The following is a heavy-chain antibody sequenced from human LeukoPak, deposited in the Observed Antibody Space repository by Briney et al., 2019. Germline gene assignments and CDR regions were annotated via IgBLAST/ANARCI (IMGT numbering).Heavy chain of an antibody. J-gene: IGHJ4*02. CDR2: ISTSSSYI. D-gene: IGHD2-2*01. CDR3: ARDRDQNYFDY. CDR1: GFTFSSYS. Sequence: GGSLRLSCAASGFTFSSYSMKWVRQAPGKGLEWVSSISTSSSYIYYADSVKGRFTISRDNAKNSLYLQMNSLRAEDTAVYYCARDRDQNYFDYWGQGILVTVSS. V-gene: IGHV3-21*03.